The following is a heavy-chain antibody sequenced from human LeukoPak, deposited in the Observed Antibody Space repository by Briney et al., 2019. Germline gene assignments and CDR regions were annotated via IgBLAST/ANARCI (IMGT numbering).Heavy chain of an antibody. CDR3: AREVAVAGTDLDY. D-gene: IGHD6-19*01. CDR1: GFLINSYS. V-gene: IGHV3-48*04. Sequence: QPGGSLRLSCAASGFLINSYSMNWVRQAPGKGLEWVSYIRSSGGTIYYADSVKGRFTISRDNAKNSLYLQMNSLRAEDTAVYYCAREVAVAGTDLDYWGQGTLVTVSS. J-gene: IGHJ4*02. CDR2: IRSSGGTI.